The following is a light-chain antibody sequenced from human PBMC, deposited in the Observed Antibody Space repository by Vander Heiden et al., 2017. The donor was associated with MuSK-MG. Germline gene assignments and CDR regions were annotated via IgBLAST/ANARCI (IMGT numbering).Light chain of an antibody. J-gene: IGKJ1*01. CDR1: QSVSSN. CDR3: QQYNNWPSWT. V-gene: IGKV3-15*01. Sequence: EIVMTQSPATLSVSPGERATLSCRASQSVSSNLSCDQQKPGQPPRLLIYGASTRATGIPARFSGSGSGTEFTLTISSLPSEDFAVYYCQQYNNWPSWTFGQGTKVEIK. CDR2: GAS.